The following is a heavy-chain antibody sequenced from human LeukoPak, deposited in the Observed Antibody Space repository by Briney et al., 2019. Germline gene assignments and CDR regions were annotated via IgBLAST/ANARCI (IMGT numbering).Heavy chain of an antibody. V-gene: IGHV5-51*01. CDR3: AKQIDFWLDY. J-gene: IGHJ4*02. CDR1: GYTCSSYW. Sequence: GESLKISCKGSGYTCSSYWIGWVRQMRGKGLGWMGIIYPGDSDTRYSPSLQGQVTISVDTSIGTAYLQCSSLTASETAIYYGAKQIDFWLDYWGQGTLVTVSS. D-gene: IGHD3-3*01. CDR2: IYPGDSDT.